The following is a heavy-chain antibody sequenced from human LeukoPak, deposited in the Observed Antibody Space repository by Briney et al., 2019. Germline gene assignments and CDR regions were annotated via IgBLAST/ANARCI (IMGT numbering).Heavy chain of an antibody. CDR2: IYYSGST. CDR3: ATGYCSSTSCYRGVYFDY. J-gene: IGHJ4*02. D-gene: IGHD2-2*01. Sequence: SETLSLTCTVSGGSISSYYWSWIRQPPGKGLEWIGYIYYSGSTNYNPSLKSRVTISVDTSKSQFSLKLSSVTAADTAVYYCATGYCSSTSCYRGVYFDYWGQGTLVTVSS. V-gene: IGHV4-59*08. CDR1: GGSISSYY.